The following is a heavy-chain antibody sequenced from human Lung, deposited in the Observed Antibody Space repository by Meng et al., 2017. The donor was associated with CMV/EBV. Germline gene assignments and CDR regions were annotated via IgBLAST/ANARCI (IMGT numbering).Heavy chain of an antibody. CDR3: ARDRGSSGWSNWFDP. Sequence: QGQMVQAGSELKKPGASGKVSCEASGYTVSRYSMHWVRQAPGQGLEWMGWINTDTGKPTYAQGFTGRFVFSLDTSVRTAYLQISSLKAEDTAVYYCARDRGSSGWSNWFDPWGQGTLVTVSS. CDR2: INTDTGKP. D-gene: IGHD6-13*01. J-gene: IGHJ5*02. V-gene: IGHV7-4-1*02. CDR1: GYTVSRYS.